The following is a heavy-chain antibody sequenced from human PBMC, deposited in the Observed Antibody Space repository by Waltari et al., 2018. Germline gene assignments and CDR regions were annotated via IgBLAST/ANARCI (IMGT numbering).Heavy chain of an antibody. CDR2: IDQDVSEK. J-gene: IGHJ4*02. Sequence: EVQLVESGGGLVQPGGYLRLPCGGSGVAFGRYWTGWLRRAPGKGLEWVANIDQDVSEKTYVDSVKGRFTISRDNAGNSLYLQMNSLRAEDAAVYYCARYPRSRNAAFDSWGQGTLVTVSS. CDR3: ARYPRSRNAAFDS. D-gene: IGHD1-1*01. CDR1: GVAFGRYW. V-gene: IGHV3-7*01.